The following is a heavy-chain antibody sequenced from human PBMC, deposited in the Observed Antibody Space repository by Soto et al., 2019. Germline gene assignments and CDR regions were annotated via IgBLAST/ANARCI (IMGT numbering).Heavy chain of an antibody. CDR1: GGSVSSGSYY. V-gene: IGHV4-61*01. Sequence: QVQLQESGPGLVKPSETLSLTCTVSGGSVSSGSYYWSWIRQPPGKVLEWIGYVYYSGSTNYNLSLKSLVTMSIDTSKNQFSLKLSSVTAADTAVYYCARDTGSFGDYGGYYFDYWGQGTLVTVSS. D-gene: IGHD4-17*01. CDR2: VYYSGST. CDR3: ARDTGSFGDYGGYYFDY. J-gene: IGHJ4*02.